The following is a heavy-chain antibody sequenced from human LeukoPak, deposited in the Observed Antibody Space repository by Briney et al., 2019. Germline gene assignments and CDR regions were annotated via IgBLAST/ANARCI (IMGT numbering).Heavy chain of an antibody. V-gene: IGHV1-2*02. J-gene: IGHJ4*02. CDR1: GYTFTGSY. Sequence: ASVKVSCKASGYTFTGSYMHCVRQAPGQGLEWMGWINLNSGGTNYAQKFQVRVTMTRDTSISTAYMELSRLRSDDTAVYYCARSPHILTGENFDYWGQGTLVTVSS. CDR2: INLNSGGT. CDR3: ARSPHILTGENFDY. D-gene: IGHD3-9*01.